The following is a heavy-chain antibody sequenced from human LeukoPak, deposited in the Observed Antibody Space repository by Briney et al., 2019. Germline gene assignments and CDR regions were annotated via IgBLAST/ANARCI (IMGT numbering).Heavy chain of an antibody. Sequence: GGSLRLSCAASGFTFSSYEMNWVRQAPGKGLEWVSYISSSGSTIYYADSVKGRFTISRDNAKNSLYLQMNSLRAEDTAVYYCARGTGTGWRFDFWGQGTLVTVSS. CDR1: GFTFSSYE. CDR3: ARGTGTGWRFDF. V-gene: IGHV3-48*03. J-gene: IGHJ4*02. CDR2: ISSSGSTI. D-gene: IGHD3/OR15-3a*01.